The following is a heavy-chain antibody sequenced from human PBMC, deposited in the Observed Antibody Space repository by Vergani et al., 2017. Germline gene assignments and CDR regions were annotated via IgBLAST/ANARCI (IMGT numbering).Heavy chain of an antibody. CDR1: GFTFSSYA. Sequence: EVQLLESGGGLVQPGGSLRLSCAASGFTFSSYAMSWVRQAPGKGLEWVSAISGSGGSTYYADSVKGRFTISRDNSKNTLYLQMNSLRAEDTAVYYCANGLVYCSSTSCYHAEYFQHWGQGTLVTVSS. J-gene: IGHJ1*01. CDR2: ISGSGGST. CDR3: ANGLVYCSSTSCYHAEYFQH. V-gene: IGHV3-23*01. D-gene: IGHD2-2*01.